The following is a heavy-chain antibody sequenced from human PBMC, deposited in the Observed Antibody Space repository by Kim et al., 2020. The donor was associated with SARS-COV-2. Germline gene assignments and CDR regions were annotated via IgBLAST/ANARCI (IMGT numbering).Heavy chain of an antibody. V-gene: IGHV3-21*01. CDR1: GFTFSSYS. D-gene: IGHD6-13*01. J-gene: IGHJ4*02. CDR2: ISSSSSYI. Sequence: GGSLRLSCAASGFTFSSYSMNWVRQAPGKGLEWVSSISSSSSYIDYADSVKGRFTISRDNAKNSLYLQMNSPRAEDTAVYHCARGVASSSWYVYWGQRNLVSVSS. CDR3: ARGVASSSWYVY.